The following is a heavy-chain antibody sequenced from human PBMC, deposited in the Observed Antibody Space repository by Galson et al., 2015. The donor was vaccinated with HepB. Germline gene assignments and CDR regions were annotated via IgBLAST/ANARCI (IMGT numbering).Heavy chain of an antibody. J-gene: IGHJ3*02. CDR3: ARGEHAFDI. V-gene: IGHV1-46*01. Sequence: SVKVSCKASGHTFSNYYMHWVRQAPGQGLEWMGVINRSVGTTNYAQKFQGRVTMTGDTSTNTVYMELSSLRSDDTAVYYCARGEHAFDIWGQGTMVTVSS. CDR2: INRSVGTT. CDR1: GHTFSNYY.